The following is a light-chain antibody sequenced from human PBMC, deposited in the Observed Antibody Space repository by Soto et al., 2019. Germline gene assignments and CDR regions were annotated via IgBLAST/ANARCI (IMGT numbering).Light chain of an antibody. J-gene: IGLJ1*01. CDR2: EGT. CDR3: CSYALL. Sequence: QSVLTQPASVSGSPGQSITISCTGTNSDVGTHNLVSWYQQHPGKAPKLIIYEGTKRPSGVSNRFSGSKSGNTASLTISGLQAEDEADYYSCSYALLFGTGTKATVL. CDR1: NSDVGTHNL. V-gene: IGLV2-23*01.